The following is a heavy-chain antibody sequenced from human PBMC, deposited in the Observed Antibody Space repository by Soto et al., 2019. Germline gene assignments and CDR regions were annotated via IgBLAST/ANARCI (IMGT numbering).Heavy chain of an antibody. CDR3: ARGGLFMTMLITIYSSYGTDV. D-gene: IGHD3-10*02. Sequence: GSVKVSCKASGYSFTSYGISWVRQAPGQGLEWMGWISAYNGNTNYAQKLQGRVTMTTDTSTSTAYMELRSLRSDETAVYYCARGGLFMTMLITIYSSYGTDVRGQATTVTVYS. CDR2: ISAYNGNT. J-gene: IGHJ6*02. CDR1: GYSFTSYG. V-gene: IGHV1-18*04.